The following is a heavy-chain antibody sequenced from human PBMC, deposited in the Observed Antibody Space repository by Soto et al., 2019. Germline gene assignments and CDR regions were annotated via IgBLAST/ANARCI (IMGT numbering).Heavy chain of an antibody. J-gene: IGHJ5*02. V-gene: IGHV2-5*02. CDR1: GFSLSTSGVG. CDR2: IYWDDDK. D-gene: IGHD3-10*01. Sequence: QITLKESGPTLVKPTQTLTLTCTFSGFSLSTSGVGVGWIRQPPGKALEGLGLIYWDDDKRYSPSLKSRLTITKDTSKNQVVLTMTNMDPVDTATYYCAHRPYAARGNWFDPWGQGTLVTVSS. CDR3: AHRPYAARGNWFDP.